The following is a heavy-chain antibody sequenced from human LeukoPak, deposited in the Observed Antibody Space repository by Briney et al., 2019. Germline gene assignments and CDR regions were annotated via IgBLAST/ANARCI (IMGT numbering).Heavy chain of an antibody. V-gene: IGHV3-30*04. CDR3: ARGGGLDV. CDR1: GFIFSSYA. Sequence: PGGSLRLSCAASGFIFSSYAMHWVRQAPGKGLEWVAIISYDGRDKYHADSVKGRFTISRDNSKNTLFLQMDSLRPEDTAVYYCARGGGLDVWGQGATVTVSS. CDR2: ISYDGRDK. D-gene: IGHD3-16*01. J-gene: IGHJ6*02.